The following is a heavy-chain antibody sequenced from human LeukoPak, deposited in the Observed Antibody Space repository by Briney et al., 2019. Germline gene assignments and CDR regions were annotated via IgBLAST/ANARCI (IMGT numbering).Heavy chain of an antibody. D-gene: IGHD3-22*01. Sequence: SETLSLTCTVSGGSISSYCWSWIRQPPGKGLEWIGYIYYSGSTNYNPSLKSRVTISVDTSKNQFSLKLSSVTAADTAVYYCARDPGYYDSSGYYSSGRFDPWGQGTLVTVSS. J-gene: IGHJ5*02. CDR3: ARDPGYYDSSGYYSSGRFDP. CDR2: IYYSGST. CDR1: GGSISSYC. V-gene: IGHV4-59*01.